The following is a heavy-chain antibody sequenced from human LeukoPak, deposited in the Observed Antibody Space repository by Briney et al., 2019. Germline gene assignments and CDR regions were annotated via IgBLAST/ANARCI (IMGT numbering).Heavy chain of an antibody. J-gene: IGHJ4*02. D-gene: IGHD3-3*01. Sequence: PSETLSLTCAVYGGSFSGYYWSWIRQPPGKGLEWIGEINHSGSTNYNPSLKSRVTISVDTSKNQFSLKLSSVTAADTAVYYCARHAGFGAHAKRFDYWGQGTLVTVSS. V-gene: IGHV4-34*01. CDR1: GGSFSGYY. CDR3: ARHAGFGAHAKRFDY. CDR2: INHSGST.